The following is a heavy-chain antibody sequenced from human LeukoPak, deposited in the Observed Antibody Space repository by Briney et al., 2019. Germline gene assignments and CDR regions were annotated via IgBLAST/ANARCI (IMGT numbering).Heavy chain of an antibody. V-gene: IGHV3-64*02. CDR3: ARGSYCSSSNCYGIDY. J-gene: IGHJ4*02. CDR2: ISSNGIRT. Sequence: SLRLSCAASGFTFSSNALHWVRQAPGKGLEYVSAISSNGIRTYYADAVKGRFNISSDNSKNKMYLQMGSLRAEDMGVYYCARGSYCSSSNCYGIDYWGQGTVVTVSS. CDR1: GFTFSSNA. D-gene: IGHD2-2*01.